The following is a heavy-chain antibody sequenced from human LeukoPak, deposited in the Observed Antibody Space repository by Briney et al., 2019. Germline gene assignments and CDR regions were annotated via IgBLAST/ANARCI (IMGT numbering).Heavy chain of an antibody. CDR2: INDPSTT. V-gene: IGHV3-23*01. CDR3: AKDALSGNSIYDPFDI. J-gene: IGHJ3*02. Sequence: GGSLRLSCAASGFAFNIHAMSWVRQAPGKGLEWVSTINDPSTTYYADSVKGRFTISRDDSKNTLFLQMNDVRADDTAQYYCAKDALSGNSIYDPFDIWGQGTMVTVSS. CDR1: GFAFNIHA. D-gene: IGHD1-7*01.